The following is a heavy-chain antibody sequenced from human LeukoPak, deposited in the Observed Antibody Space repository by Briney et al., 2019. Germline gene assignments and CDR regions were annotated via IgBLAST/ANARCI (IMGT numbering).Heavy chain of an antibody. CDR1: GYTFTGYY. CDR2: ISAQNGNT. Sequence: ASVKVSCKASGYTFTGYYMHWVRQAPGQGLEWMGWISAQNGNTNYVQQFLGRVTMTRDTSASTAYMELRSLKSDDTAVYYCARESNGGYGFDYWGQGTLVTVAS. D-gene: IGHD5-12*01. J-gene: IGHJ4*02. V-gene: IGHV1-18*04. CDR3: ARESNGGYGFDY.